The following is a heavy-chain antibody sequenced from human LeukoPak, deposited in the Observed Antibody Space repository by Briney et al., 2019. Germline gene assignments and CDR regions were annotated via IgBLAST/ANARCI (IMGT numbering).Heavy chain of an antibody. Sequence: SETLSLTCAVYGGSFSGYYWSWIRQPPGKGLEWIGEINHSGSTNYNPSLKSRVTISVDTSKNQFSLKLSSVTAADTAVYYCASGTNSSGWTNWFNPWGQGTLVTVSS. CDR3: ASGTNSSGWTNWFNP. V-gene: IGHV4-34*01. D-gene: IGHD6-19*01. J-gene: IGHJ5*02. CDR2: INHSGST. CDR1: GGSFSGYY.